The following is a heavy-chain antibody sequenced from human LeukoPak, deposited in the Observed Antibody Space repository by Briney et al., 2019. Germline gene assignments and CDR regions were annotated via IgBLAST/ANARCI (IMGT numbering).Heavy chain of an antibody. CDR2: IYYSGST. V-gene: IGHV4-39*01. J-gene: IGHJ3*02. CDR3: ARHLRGDDPPLALLLWFGDLGAFDI. D-gene: IGHD3-10*01. Sequence: PSETLSLTCTVSGDSISTSNSYWGWIRQPPGKGLEWIGSIYYSGSTYYNPSLKSRVTISVDTSKNQFSLKLSSVTAADTAVYYCARHLRGDDPPLALLLWFGDLGAFDIWGQGTMVTVSS. CDR1: GDSISTSNSY.